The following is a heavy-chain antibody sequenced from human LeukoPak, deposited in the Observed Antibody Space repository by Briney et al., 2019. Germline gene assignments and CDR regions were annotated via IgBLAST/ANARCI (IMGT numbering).Heavy chain of an antibody. J-gene: IGHJ4*02. D-gene: IGHD4-17*01. CDR1: GFSFSPYW. Sequence: GGSPRLSCAASGFSFSPYWMSWVRQGPGKGLDWVASINPDGSGTAYVDSVKGRFTISRDNAQNSLYLQMNSLSAEDTAVYYCAGLSGGVTTFDYWGQGTLVTVSS. V-gene: IGHV3-7*01. CDR3: AGLSGGVTTFDY. CDR2: INPDGSGT.